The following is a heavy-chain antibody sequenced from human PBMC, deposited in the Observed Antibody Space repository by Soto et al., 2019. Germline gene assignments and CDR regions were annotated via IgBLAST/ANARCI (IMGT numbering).Heavy chain of an antibody. CDR3: APSIAAAGHFDY. V-gene: IGHV1-46*01. Sequence: ASVKVSCKASGYTFTSYYMHWVRQAPGQGLEWMGIINPSGGSTSYAQKFQGRVTMTRDTSTSTVYMELSSLRSEDTAVYYCAPSIAAAGHFDYWGQGTLVTVSS. D-gene: IGHD6-13*01. J-gene: IGHJ4*02. CDR2: INPSGGST. CDR1: GYTFTSYY.